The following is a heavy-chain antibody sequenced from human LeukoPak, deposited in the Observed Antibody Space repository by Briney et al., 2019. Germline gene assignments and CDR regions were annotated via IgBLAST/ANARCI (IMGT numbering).Heavy chain of an antibody. Sequence: PGGSLRLSCAASGFTFSTYAMHWVRQAPGKGLEWEEVISYDGSIKYYADSVKGRFTISRDNSRNTLYSRNTLYLQMDSLRADDTAVYYCARGIIAAVGLAFDYWGQGTLVTVSS. V-gene: IGHV3-30*04. CDR1: GFTFSTYA. CDR2: ISYDGSIK. J-gene: IGHJ4*02. D-gene: IGHD6-13*01. CDR3: ARGIIAAVGLAFDY.